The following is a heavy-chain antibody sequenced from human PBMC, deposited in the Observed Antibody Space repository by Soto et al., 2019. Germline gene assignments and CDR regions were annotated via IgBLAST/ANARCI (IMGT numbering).Heavy chain of an antibody. V-gene: IGHV3-74*01. J-gene: IGHJ4*02. Sequence: LRLSCVVSGFTFSSSWMHWVRQGPGKGLVWVSRMNPDGSAINYADSVRGRFTTSRDNAKNILYLQMNSLRAEDTAVYYCAKVLVAVAGIDYWGQGALVTVSS. D-gene: IGHD6-19*01. CDR1: GFTFSSSW. CDR2: MNPDGSAI. CDR3: AKVLVAVAGIDY.